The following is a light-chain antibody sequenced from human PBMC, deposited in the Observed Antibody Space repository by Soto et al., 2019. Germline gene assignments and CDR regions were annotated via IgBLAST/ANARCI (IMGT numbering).Light chain of an antibody. CDR3: QQYDNLPFT. Sequence: DIQMTQSPSSLSASVGDRVTITCQARQAISNYLNWYQQKPGKAPKLLIYDASNLETGVPSRFSGSVSGKDFTLTINSLQLEDIATYYCQQYDNLPFTFGGGTKVEIK. J-gene: IGKJ4*01. CDR2: DAS. V-gene: IGKV1-33*01. CDR1: QAISNY.